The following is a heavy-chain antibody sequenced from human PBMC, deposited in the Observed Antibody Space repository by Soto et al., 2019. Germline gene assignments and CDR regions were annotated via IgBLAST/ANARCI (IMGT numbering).Heavy chain of an antibody. CDR2: TIPVFNTA. V-gene: IGHV1-69*06. J-gene: IGHJ3*02. D-gene: IGHD3-10*01. CDR3: ARGVYGSGNYYTGPSAFDI. CDR1: GGTLSDHG. Sequence: QVQLEQSGAEVKKPGSSVKVSCKASGGTLSDHGVAWLRQAPGQGLEWMGGTIPVFNTAKYAQKFQGRVTVTADKFTNIAYMELRSLRSEDTAFYFCARGVYGSGNYYTGPSAFDICGQGTMVIVSS.